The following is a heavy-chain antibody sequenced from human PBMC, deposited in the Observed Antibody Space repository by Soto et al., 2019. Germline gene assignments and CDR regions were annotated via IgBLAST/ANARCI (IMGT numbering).Heavy chain of an antibody. CDR1: GYTFTSYY. CDR2: INPSGGST. J-gene: IGHJ6*02. V-gene: IGHV1-46*01. Sequence: ASVKVSCKASGYTFTSYYMHWVRQPPGQGLEWMGIINPSGGSTSYAQKFQGRVTMTRDTSTSTVYMELSSLRSEDTAVYYCAREYCSSTSCYTGSYYYYGMDVWGQGTTVTVS. CDR3: AREYCSSTSCYTGSYYYYGMDV. D-gene: IGHD2-2*02.